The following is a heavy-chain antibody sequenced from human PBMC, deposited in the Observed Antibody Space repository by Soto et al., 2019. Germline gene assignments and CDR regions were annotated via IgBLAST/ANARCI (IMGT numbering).Heavy chain of an antibody. CDR1: GYTFTSYG. CDR2: ISAYNGNT. Sequence: QVQLVQSGAEVKKPGASVKVSCKASGYTFTSYGISWVRQAPGQGLEWMGWISAYNGNTNYAQKPQGRVTMTTDTPTSTAYMELRSLRSDDTAVYYCARSYDFWSGYYTLGWFDPWGQGTLVTVSS. J-gene: IGHJ5*02. V-gene: IGHV1-18*01. CDR3: ARSYDFWSGYYTLGWFDP. D-gene: IGHD3-3*01.